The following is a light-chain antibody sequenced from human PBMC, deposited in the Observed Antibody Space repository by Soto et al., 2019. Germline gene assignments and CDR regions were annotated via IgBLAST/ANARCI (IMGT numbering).Light chain of an antibody. Sequence: IVLTQSPGTLSLSPGERATLSCRSSESVDESQLAWYQQKAGQAPRLLIYARSSRAAGIPDRFSGSGSGTGFTLTISSLEPEDFAVYYCQQRSNWPPTFGQGTKVDIK. CDR1: ESVDESQ. CDR2: ARS. V-gene: IGKV3D-20*02. J-gene: IGKJ1*01. CDR3: QQRSNWPPT.